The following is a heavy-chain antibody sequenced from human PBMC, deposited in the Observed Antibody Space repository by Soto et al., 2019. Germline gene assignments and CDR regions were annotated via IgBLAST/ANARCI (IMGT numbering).Heavy chain of an antibody. CDR3: ARSPRSSPYFDY. CDR1: GYTFSNFW. Sequence: GESLKLSCQCSGYTFSNFWIAWVRQLPGKGLEYMGIIYPGDSETRYSPSFHGKVTISADRSIGTAYLQWSSLEASDSAFYFCARSPRSSPYFDYWGQGALVTVYS. CDR2: IYPGDSET. D-gene: IGHD6-13*01. V-gene: IGHV5-51*01. J-gene: IGHJ4*02.